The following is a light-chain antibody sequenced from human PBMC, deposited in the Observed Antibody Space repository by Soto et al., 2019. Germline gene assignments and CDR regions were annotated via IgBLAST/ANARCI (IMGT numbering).Light chain of an antibody. CDR3: KNFGSSPMLT. Sequence: EIVLTQSPGTLSLSPGDRATLSCRASQSVSNSYLAWYQQKPGQAPRLLIFGASSRATGVPDRFSGSVSGTEFKLSISGLEAEDFAVYYCKNFGSSPMLTFGKGTKLEI. CDR1: QSVSNSY. J-gene: IGKJ2*01. CDR2: GAS. V-gene: IGKV3-20*01.